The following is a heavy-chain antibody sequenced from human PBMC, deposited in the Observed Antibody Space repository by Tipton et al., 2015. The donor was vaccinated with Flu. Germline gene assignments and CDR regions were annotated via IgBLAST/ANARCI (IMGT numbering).Heavy chain of an antibody. CDR1: GASISDYY. Sequence: TLSLTCSVSGASISDYYWNWIRQRPGKGLEWLAQISYSGTTDYNPSLKSRRTVSADTSKNQFYLKLTSVTATDTAIYYCASAPTMTTFFFWGQGTLVTVSS. CDR3: ASAPTMTTFFF. J-gene: IGHJ4*02. CDR2: ISYSGTT. D-gene: IGHD4-17*01. V-gene: IGHV4-59*08.